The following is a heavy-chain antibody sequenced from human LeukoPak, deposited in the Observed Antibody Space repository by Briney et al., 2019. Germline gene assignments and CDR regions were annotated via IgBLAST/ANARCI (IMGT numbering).Heavy chain of an antibody. CDR2: IKQDASEE. Sequence: PGGSLRLSCAASGFSFSSYWMTWVRQAPEKGLEWVANIKQDASEEHYVDSVKGRFTISRDNAKSSLYLQLNSLRVEDTALYFCASTASLSYWGQGTLVTVSS. V-gene: IGHV3-7*01. J-gene: IGHJ4*02. D-gene: IGHD6-6*01. CDR3: ASTASLSY. CDR1: GFSFSSYW.